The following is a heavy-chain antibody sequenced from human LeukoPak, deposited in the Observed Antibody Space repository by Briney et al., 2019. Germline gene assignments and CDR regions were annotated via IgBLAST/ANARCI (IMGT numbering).Heavy chain of an antibody. CDR1: GGSFSGYY. CDR2: INHSGGT. CDR3: ARDSGWGAYMPLGPDY. Sequence: PSETLSLTCAVYGGSFSGYYWSWIRQPPGKGLEWIGEINHSGGTNYNPSLKSRVTISVDTSKNQFSLKLSSVTAEDTAVYYCARDSGWGAYMPLGPDYWGQGTLVTVSS. J-gene: IGHJ4*02. D-gene: IGHD3-16*01. V-gene: IGHV4-34*01.